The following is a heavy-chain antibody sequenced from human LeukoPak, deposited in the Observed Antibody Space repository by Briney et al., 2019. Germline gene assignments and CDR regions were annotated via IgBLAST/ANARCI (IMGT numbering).Heavy chain of an antibody. D-gene: IGHD6-13*01. J-gene: IGHJ6*02. CDR2: ISAYNGNT. CDR1: GYTFTSYG. CDR3: ARDRSSSWFDYYYYGMDV. Sequence: RASVKVSCKASGYTFTSYGISWVRQAPGQGLEWMGWISAYNGNTNYAQKLQGRVTMTRDTSISTAYMELSRLRSDDTAVYYCARDRSSSWFDYYYYGMDVWGQGTTVTVSS. V-gene: IGHV1-18*01.